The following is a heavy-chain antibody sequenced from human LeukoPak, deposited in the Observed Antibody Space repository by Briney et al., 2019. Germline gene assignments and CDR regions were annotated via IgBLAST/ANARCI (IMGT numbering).Heavy chain of an antibody. CDR2: IIPIFGTA. CDR3: ARGAYGQLLPGLNWFDP. D-gene: IGHD2-2*01. J-gene: IGHJ5*02. CDR1: GGTFSSYA. V-gene: IGHV1-69*05. Sequence: SVKVSCKASGGTFSSYAISWVRQAPGQGLEWMGGIIPIFGTANYAQKFQGRVTITTDESTSTAYMELSSLRSEDTAVYYCARGAYGQLLPGLNWFDPWGQGTLVTVSS.